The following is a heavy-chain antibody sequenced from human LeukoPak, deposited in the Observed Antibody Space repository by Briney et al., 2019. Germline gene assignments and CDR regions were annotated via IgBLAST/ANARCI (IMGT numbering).Heavy chain of an antibody. CDR3: VRGGTYYLPY. D-gene: IGHD1-26*01. J-gene: IGHJ4*02. CDR1: AVSITDNW. Sequence: SETLSLTCAVYAVSITDNWWRWVRQPPGMGLEWNGEILHTETTNFNTSLKSRVTISMDKSKNQLSLRLNSVTAADTAIYYCVRGGTYYLPYWGQGILVTVSS. V-gene: IGHV4-4*02. CDR2: ILHTETT.